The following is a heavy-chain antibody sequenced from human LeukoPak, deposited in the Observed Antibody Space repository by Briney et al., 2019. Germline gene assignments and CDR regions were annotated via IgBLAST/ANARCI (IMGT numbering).Heavy chain of an antibody. CDR2: IYYVGSP. D-gene: IGHD1-14*01. CDR1: GDSIMSGDSY. V-gene: IGHV4-39*01. Sequence: SETLSLTCSVSGDSIMSGDSYWGWIRQTPWKGLEWIGSIYYVGSPYYNPSLNSRRVTISVDTSKNQFSLKVTSVTAADTAVYYCARLPITKRALDVWGQGTTVTVSS. J-gene: IGHJ6*02. CDR3: ARLPITKRALDV.